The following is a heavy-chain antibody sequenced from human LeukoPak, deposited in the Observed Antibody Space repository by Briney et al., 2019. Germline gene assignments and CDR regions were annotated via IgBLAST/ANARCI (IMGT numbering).Heavy chain of an antibody. D-gene: IGHD3-9*01. CDR2: IYYSGST. J-gene: IGHJ4*02. Sequence: SETLSLTCTVSGGSISSYYWSWIRQPPGKGLEWIGYIYYSGSTNYNPSLKSRVTISVDTSKNQFSLKLSSVTAADTAVYYCARGAAGDFDWLLYRLYFHYWGQGTLVTVSS. CDR1: GGSISSYY. V-gene: IGHV4-59*01. CDR3: ARGAAGDFDWLLYRLYFHY.